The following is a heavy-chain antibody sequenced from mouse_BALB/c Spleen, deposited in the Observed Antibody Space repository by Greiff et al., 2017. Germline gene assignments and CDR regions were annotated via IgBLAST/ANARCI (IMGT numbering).Heavy chain of an antibody. Sequence: VHVKQSGPELEKPGASVKISCKASGYSFTGYNMNWVKQSNGKSLEWIGNIDPYYGGTSYNQKFKGKATLTVDKSSSTAYMQLKSLTSEDSAVYYCARYGYEDDAMDYWGQGTSVTVSS. CDR2: IDPYYGGT. J-gene: IGHJ4*01. CDR3: ARYGYEDDAMDY. V-gene: IGHV1-39*01. D-gene: IGHD2-2*01. CDR1: GYSFTGYN.